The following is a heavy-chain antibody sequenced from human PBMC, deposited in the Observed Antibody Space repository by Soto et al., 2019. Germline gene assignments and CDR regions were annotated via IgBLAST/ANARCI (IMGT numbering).Heavy chain of an antibody. Sequence: QVQLVESGGGVVQPGTSLRLSCAASGFIFNSFGMHWVRQAPGKGLEWVAVISSDGSYQYHVDSVKGRFTISRDNSKNTLFLQMNGLRAEDTAIYYCAKDQLVAGATRGYIDYWGQGTLVTVSS. J-gene: IGHJ4*02. CDR1: GFIFNSFG. V-gene: IGHV3-30*18. D-gene: IGHD1-26*01. CDR3: AKDQLVAGATRGYIDY. CDR2: ISSDGSYQ.